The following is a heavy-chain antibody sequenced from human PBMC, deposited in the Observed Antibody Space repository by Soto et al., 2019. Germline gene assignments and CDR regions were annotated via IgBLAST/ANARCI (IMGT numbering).Heavy chain of an antibody. CDR2: IIPIFGTA. CDR1: GGTFSSYA. D-gene: IGHD3-3*01. Sequence: QVQLVQSGAEVKKPGSSVKVSCKASGGTFSSYAISWVRQAPGQGLEWMGGIIPIFGTANYAQKFQGRVTITADESTSTAYMELSSLRSADTAVYYCARGNDFWSGSNYYYYGMDVWGQGTTVTVSS. V-gene: IGHV1-69*01. CDR3: ARGNDFWSGSNYYYYGMDV. J-gene: IGHJ6*02.